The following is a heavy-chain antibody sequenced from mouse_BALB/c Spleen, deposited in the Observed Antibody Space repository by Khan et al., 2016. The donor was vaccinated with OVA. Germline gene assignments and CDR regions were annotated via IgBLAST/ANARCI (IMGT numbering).Heavy chain of an antibody. CDR1: GYTFTDYG. J-gene: IGHJ4*01. D-gene: IGHD1-1*01. V-gene: IGHV1S137*01. CDR2: ITTYSGDT. CDR3: ARLTLRLDY. Sequence: QVQLQQSGPELVRPGVSVKISCKGSGYTFTDYGMHWVRQSPAKSLEWIGVITTYSGDTNYNQKFKGKATMTVDKSSSKAYMELARLTSDYSAIYYCARLTLRLDYWGQGTSVTVSS.